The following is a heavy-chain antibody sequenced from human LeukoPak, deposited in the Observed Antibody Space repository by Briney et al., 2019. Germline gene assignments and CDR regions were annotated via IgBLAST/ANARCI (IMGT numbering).Heavy chain of an antibody. Sequence: SETLSLTCAVYGGSFSGYYRSWIRQPPGKGLEWIGEINHSGSTNYNPSLKSRVTISVDTSKNQFSLKLSSVTAADTAVYYCAGGEEDILIGPPDAFDIWGKGTRVTVPS. D-gene: IGHD3-9*01. CDR1: GGSFSGYY. CDR3: AGGEEDILIGPPDAFDI. J-gene: IGHJ3*02. V-gene: IGHV4-34*01. CDR2: INHSGST.